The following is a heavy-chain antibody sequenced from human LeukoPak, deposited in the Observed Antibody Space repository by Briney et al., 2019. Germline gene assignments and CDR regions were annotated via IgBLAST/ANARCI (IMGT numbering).Heavy chain of an antibody. D-gene: IGHD2-15*01. CDR2: ISTYNGNT. CDR1: GYTFTSYG. J-gene: IGHJ4*02. V-gene: IGHV1-18*01. Sequence: VASVKVSCKASGYTFTSYGISWVRQAPGQGLEWMGWISTYNGNTSYAQRFQGRVTMTTDTSTSTAYLELRSLRSDDTAVYYCARDSCSGGSCYVDYWGQGTLVTVSS. CDR3: ARDSCSGGSCYVDY.